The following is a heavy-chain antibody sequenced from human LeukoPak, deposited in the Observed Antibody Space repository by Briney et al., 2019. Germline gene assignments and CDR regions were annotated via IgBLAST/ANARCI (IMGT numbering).Heavy chain of an antibody. V-gene: IGHV3-48*02. CDR1: GFTFSNYG. D-gene: IGHD6-19*01. CDR3: ARCAYTSGPDY. Sequence: PGGSLRLSCAASGFTFSNYGMNWVRQAPGKGLEWVSSIIHSTNIIYYSASLISLFTISRNTAKYSLYLQLNSLSDEDSASYYCARCAYTSGPDYWGQGTLVTVSS. J-gene: IGHJ4*02. CDR2: IIHSTNII.